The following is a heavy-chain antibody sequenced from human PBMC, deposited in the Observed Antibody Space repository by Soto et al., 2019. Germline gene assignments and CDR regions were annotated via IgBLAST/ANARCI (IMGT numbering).Heavy chain of an antibody. CDR3: ARDFTDSSGPTLGMGV. CDR2: IYYSGST. Sequence: SDTLSLTCTVSGGSISSGGYYWSWIRQHPGKGLEWIGYIYYSGSTYYNPSLKSRVTISVDTSKSQFSLKLSSVTAADTAVYYCARDFTDSSGPTLGMGVWGQGTTVTVSS. V-gene: IGHV4-31*03. J-gene: IGHJ6*02. CDR1: GGSISSGGYY. D-gene: IGHD6-19*01.